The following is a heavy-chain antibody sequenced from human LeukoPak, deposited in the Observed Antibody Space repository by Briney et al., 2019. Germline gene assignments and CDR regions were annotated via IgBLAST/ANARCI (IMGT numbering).Heavy chain of an antibody. V-gene: IGHV1-18*01. D-gene: IGHD2-15*01. CDR3: ARDRLGYCSGGSCYSGY. CDR1: GYTFTSYG. CDR2: ISAYNGNT. Sequence: ASVKVSCKASGYTFTSYGISWVRQAPGQGLEWMGWISAYNGNTNYAQKLQGRVTMTTDTSTSTAYVELRSLRSDDTAVYYCARDRLGYCSGGSCYSGYWGQGTLVTVSS. J-gene: IGHJ4*02.